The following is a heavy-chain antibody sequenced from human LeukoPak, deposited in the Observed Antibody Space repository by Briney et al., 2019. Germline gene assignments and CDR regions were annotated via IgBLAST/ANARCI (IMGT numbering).Heavy chain of an antibody. CDR1: GYTFTSYY. V-gene: IGHV1-46*01. D-gene: IGHD2-2*01. CDR3: AIIAGVVPAAPSHFDY. J-gene: IGHJ4*02. Sequence: ASVKVSCKASGYTFTSYYMHWVRQAPGQGLEWMGIINPSGGSTSYAQKFQGRVTMTRDTSTSTVYMELSSLRSEDTAVYYCAIIAGVVPAAPSHFDYWGQGTLVTVSS. CDR2: INPSGGST.